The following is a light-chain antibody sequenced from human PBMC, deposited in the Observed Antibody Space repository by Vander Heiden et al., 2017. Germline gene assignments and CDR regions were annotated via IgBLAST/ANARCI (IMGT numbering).Light chain of an antibody. J-gene: IGKJ4*01. Sequence: DIQMTQSPSSLSASLGDRVTITCRASQYISNYLKWYQQKTGKAPKLHIYAASNLQSGVPSRFSGSGSGTDFTLTISSLQPEDFATYYCQQSFTTPLTFGGGTKVEIK. CDR3: QQSFTTPLT. V-gene: IGKV1-39*01. CDR1: QYISNY. CDR2: AAS.